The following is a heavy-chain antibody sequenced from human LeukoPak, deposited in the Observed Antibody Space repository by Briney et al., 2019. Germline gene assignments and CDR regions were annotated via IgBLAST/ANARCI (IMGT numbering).Heavy chain of an antibody. Sequence: SETLSLTCSVSGGSISSPNCRWGWVRQPPGRGLEWIATIYHTGYSYYNPSLRSRITISVDTSRNQFSLSVTSLTAADTAVYYCAKLDWGSAGSGAFDSWGQGTSVSVSS. CDR2: IYHTGYS. D-gene: IGHD7-27*01. CDR3: AKLDWGSAGSGAFDS. J-gene: IGHJ4*02. CDR1: GGSISSPNCR. V-gene: IGHV4-39*01.